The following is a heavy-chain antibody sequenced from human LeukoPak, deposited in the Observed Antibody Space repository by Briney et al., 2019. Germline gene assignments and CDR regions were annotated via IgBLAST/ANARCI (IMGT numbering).Heavy chain of an antibody. J-gene: IGHJ4*02. Sequence: PGGSLRLSCAASGFTFSSYAMSWVRQAPGKRLEWVSAISGSGGSTYYADSVKGRFTISRDNSKNTLYLQMNSLRAEDTAVYYCAKAPYSSGWFRFDYWGQGTLVTVSS. CDR1: GFTFSSYA. V-gene: IGHV3-23*01. CDR2: ISGSGGST. D-gene: IGHD6-19*01. CDR3: AKAPYSSGWFRFDY.